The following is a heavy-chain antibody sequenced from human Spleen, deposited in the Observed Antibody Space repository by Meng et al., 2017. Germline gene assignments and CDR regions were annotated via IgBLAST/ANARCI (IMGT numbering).Heavy chain of an antibody. V-gene: IGHV4-34*02. CDR3: ARDPHTTGTFDY. D-gene: IGHD1-1*01. CDR1: DGTLDESLSSY. J-gene: IGHJ4*02. CDR2: TNRRGKT. Sequence: LQQRWVARLLKPSGPLSPTVGVDDGTLDESLSSYLCTWIRQPPGKGLEWIGETNRRGKTKYNPSLESRCTVSFDTSKNQFSLRLSSVTAADTAVYYCARDPHTTGTFDYWGPGILVTVSS.